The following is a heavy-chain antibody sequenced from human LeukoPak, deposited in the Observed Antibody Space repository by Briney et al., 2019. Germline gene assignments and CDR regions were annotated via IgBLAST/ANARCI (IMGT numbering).Heavy chain of an antibody. CDR3: ARAPGYCSSNSCYHDAFDI. D-gene: IGHD2-2*01. Sequence: SETLSLTCIVSGGSISSGGYYWSWIRQHPGKGLEWIGYIYYSGSTYYNPSLKSRVTISVDTSKNQFSLKLSSVTAADTAVYYCARAPGYCSSNSCYHDAFDIWGQGTMVTVSS. CDR1: GGSISSGGYY. J-gene: IGHJ3*02. V-gene: IGHV4-31*03. CDR2: IYYSGST.